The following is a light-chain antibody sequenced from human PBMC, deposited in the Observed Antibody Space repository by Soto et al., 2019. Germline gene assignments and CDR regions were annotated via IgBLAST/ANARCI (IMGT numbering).Light chain of an antibody. V-gene: IGLV2-14*01. CDR3: SSYTSSSTYYV. Sequence: QSVLTQPASVSVSPGQSITISCTGTSSDVGGYNYVSWYQQHPGKAPKLMIYDVSNRPSGVSNRFSGSKSGNTASLTISGLQAEDEADYYCSSYTSSSTYYVFGTGTKVT. CDR1: SSDVGGYNY. J-gene: IGLJ1*01. CDR2: DVS.